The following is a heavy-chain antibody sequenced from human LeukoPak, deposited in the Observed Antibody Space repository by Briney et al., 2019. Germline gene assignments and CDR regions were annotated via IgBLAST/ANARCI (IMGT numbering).Heavy chain of an antibody. D-gene: IGHD3-10*01. CDR3: ARGLIEAQGLVIKSVLLWFGELSP. Sequence: ASVKVSCKASGYTFTSYDINWVRQATGQGLEWMGWMNPNSGNTGYAQKFQGRVTMTRNTSISTAYMELSSLRSEDTAVYYCARGLIEAQGLVIKSVLLWFGELSPWGQGALVTVSS. V-gene: IGHV1-8*01. CDR2: MNPNSGNT. J-gene: IGHJ5*02. CDR1: GYTFTSYD.